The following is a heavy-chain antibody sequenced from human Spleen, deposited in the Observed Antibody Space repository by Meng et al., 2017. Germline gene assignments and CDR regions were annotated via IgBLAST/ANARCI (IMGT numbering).Heavy chain of an antibody. CDR1: GFTFSSYE. D-gene: IGHD3-10*01. CDR3: ARVMVRGVFPYYFDY. CDR2: ISSSGSTI. J-gene: IGHJ4*02. V-gene: IGHV3-48*03. Sequence: GGSLRLSCAASGFTFSSYEMNWVRQAPGKGLEWVSYISSSGSTIYYADSVKGRFTISRDNAKNSLYLQMNSLRAEDTAVYYCARVMVRGVFPYYFDYWGQGTLVTVSS.